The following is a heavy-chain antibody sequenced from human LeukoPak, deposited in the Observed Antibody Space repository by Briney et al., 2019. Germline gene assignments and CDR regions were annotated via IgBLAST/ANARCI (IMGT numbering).Heavy chain of an antibody. Sequence: PGGSLRLSCAASGFTFSSYAMSWVRQAPGKGLEWVSAISGSAGSTYCPDSVKGRFTISRDNSKNTLYLQMNSLRAEDTAVYYCAKVGRPDQWLYPDYWGQGTLVTVSS. CDR2: ISGSAGST. D-gene: IGHD6-19*01. CDR1: GFTFSSYA. V-gene: IGHV3-23*01. J-gene: IGHJ4*02. CDR3: AKVGRPDQWLYPDY.